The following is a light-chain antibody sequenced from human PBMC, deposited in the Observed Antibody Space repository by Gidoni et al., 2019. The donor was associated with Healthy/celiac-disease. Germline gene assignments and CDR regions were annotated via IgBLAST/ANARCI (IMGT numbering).Light chain of an antibody. Sequence: EIVLTHSPATLSLSPGERATLSCRPSQSVSSYLAWYQQKPGQAPRLLIYDASNRATGIPARFSGSGSGTDFTLTISSLEPEDFAVYYCQQRSNWPPWTFGQGTKVEIK. V-gene: IGKV3-11*01. CDR2: DAS. CDR3: QQRSNWPPWT. CDR1: QSVSSY. J-gene: IGKJ1*01.